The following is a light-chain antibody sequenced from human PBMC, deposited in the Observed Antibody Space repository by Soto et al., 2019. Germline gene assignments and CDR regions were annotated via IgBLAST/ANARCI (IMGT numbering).Light chain of an antibody. Sequence: EIVLTQSPATRSLSPGERATLSCRASQRVSSNVAWYQQKPGQAPRLLIYGASTRATGIPARFSGSGSETEFTLTISSLQSEDFAVYYCQQYNNWPPYTFGQGTKVDIK. CDR1: QRVSSN. CDR2: GAS. CDR3: QQYNNWPPYT. J-gene: IGKJ2*01. V-gene: IGKV3-15*01.